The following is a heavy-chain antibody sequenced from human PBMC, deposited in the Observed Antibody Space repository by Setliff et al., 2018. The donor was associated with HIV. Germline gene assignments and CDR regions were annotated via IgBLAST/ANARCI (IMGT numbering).Heavy chain of an antibody. CDR3: AVTSMASSFDY. CDR2: IYSDGST. D-gene: IGHD5-18*01. V-gene: IGHV3-66*02. J-gene: IGHJ4*02. CDR1: GFTVSGSY. Sequence: GGSLRLSCAASGFTVSGSYMSWVRQAPGKGLEWVSTIYSDGSTYHADSVKGRFTLSRDNSKNTLYLQMNSLTPEDTAVYYCAVTSMASSFDYWGQGALVTVSS.